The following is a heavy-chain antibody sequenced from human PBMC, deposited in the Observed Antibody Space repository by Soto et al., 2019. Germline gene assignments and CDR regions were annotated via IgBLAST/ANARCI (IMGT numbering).Heavy chain of an antibody. J-gene: IGHJ4*02. D-gene: IGHD5-18*01. CDR1: GGTFSSYA. V-gene: IGHV1-69*13. CDR3: ARGLNGYLHYFDY. CDR2: IIPFFDTA. Sequence: GASVKVSCKASGGTFSSYAFSWVRQAPGQGLEWMGDIIPFFDTADYAQKSQGRVTITADESTAYMELSSLRSEDTAVYYCARGLNGYLHYFDYWGQGTLVTVSS.